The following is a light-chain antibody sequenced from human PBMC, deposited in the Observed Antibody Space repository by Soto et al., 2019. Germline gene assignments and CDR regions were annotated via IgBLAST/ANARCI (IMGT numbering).Light chain of an antibody. V-gene: IGKV2-30*02. J-gene: IGKJ2*01. CDR2: KVS. CDR3: MQGTQWPPYT. Sequence: DVVMTQSPLSLPVTLGQPASISCRSSQSLKHSDGNTYLNWFQQRPGQSPRRLIYKVSIRDSGVPDRFSGSGSVTDFTLTISSVEDEDVGVYYCMQGTQWPPYTFGQGTKLEI. CDR1: QSLKHSDGNTY.